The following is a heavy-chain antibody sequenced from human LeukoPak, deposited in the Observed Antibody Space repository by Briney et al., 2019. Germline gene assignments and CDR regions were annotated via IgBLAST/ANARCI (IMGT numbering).Heavy chain of an antibody. V-gene: IGHV3-74*01. CDR3: VVDLSGSADY. Sequence: GGSLRLSCAASGFSFSNYWFHWVRQAPGEGLVWVSRTNEHSTIINYADSVKGRFTISRDNAKNTLYLQMNSLRTEDSALYYCVVDLSGSADYWGQGTLVTVSS. CDR2: TNEHSTII. J-gene: IGHJ4*02. D-gene: IGHD3-10*01. CDR1: GFSFSNYW.